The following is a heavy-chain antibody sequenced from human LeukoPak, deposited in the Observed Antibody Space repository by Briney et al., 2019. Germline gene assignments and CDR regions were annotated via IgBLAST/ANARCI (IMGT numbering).Heavy chain of an antibody. D-gene: IGHD3-16*01. CDR1: GFTFDDYA. V-gene: IGHV3-9*03. CDR2: ISWNSGSI. Sequence: GRSLRLSCAASGFTFDDYAMHWVRQAPGKGLEWVSGISWNSGSIGYADSVKGRFTISRDNAKNSLYLQMNSLRAEDMALYYCQKGEGGVLGFYFDYWAREPLVTVSS. CDR3: QKGEGGVLGFYFDY. J-gene: IGHJ4*02.